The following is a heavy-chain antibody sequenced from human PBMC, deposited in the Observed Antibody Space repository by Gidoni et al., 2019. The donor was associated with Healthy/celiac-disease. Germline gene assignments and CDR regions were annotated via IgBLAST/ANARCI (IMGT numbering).Heavy chain of an antibody. Sequence: EVQLVESGGGLVKPGGSLRLSCAASGFTFSSSSMNWVRQAPGKGLAWVSSIMSSSSYISYADSVQGRFTISRDNAKNSLYLQMNSLRAEDTAVYYCARVGTYYDFWSGYYDYYYYYGMDVWGQGTTVTVSS. V-gene: IGHV3-21*01. CDR1: GFTFSSSS. CDR3: ARVGTYYDFWSGYYDYYYYYGMDV. CDR2: IMSSSSYI. D-gene: IGHD3-3*01. J-gene: IGHJ6*02.